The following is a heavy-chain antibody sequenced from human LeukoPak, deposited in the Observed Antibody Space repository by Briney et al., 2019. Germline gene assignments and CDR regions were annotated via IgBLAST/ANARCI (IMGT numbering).Heavy chain of an antibody. CDR2: IKQDGSEK. CDR3: VRDRLRDGYKRGPIDY. J-gene: IGHJ4*02. D-gene: IGHD5-24*01. Sequence: PGGSLRLSCAASGFTFSSYAMSWVRQAPGKGLEWVANIKQDGSEKYYVDSVKGRFTISRDNAKNSLYLQMNSLRAEDTAVYYCVRDRLRDGYKRGPIDYWGQGTLVTVSS. CDR1: GFTFSSYA. V-gene: IGHV3-7*01.